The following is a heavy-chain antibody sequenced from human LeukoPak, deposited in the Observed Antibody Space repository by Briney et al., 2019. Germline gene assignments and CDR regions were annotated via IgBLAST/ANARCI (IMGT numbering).Heavy chain of an antibody. Sequence: SETLSLTCSVSGGSISNANHCWGWIRQPPGKGLEWIASIDYRGNTYQKSSLKSRVSISVETSKSHFSLQLSSVTAADTAVYYCASSSLDYYDILTGFHDWGQGTLVTVSS. J-gene: IGHJ1*01. CDR1: GGSISNANHC. CDR2: IDYRGNT. D-gene: IGHD3-9*01. V-gene: IGHV4-39*07. CDR3: ASSSLDYYDILTGFHD.